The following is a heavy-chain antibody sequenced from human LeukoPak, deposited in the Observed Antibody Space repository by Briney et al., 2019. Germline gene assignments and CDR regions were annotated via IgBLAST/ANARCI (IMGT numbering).Heavy chain of an antibody. V-gene: IGHV3-30*18. Sequence: GGSLRLSCAASGFTFSSYGMHWVRQAPGKGLEWVAVISYDGSNKYYADSVKGRFTISRDNSKNTLYLQMNSLRAEDTAVYYCAKVKIPDYYYGMDVWGQGTTATVSS. CDR2: ISYDGSNK. CDR3: AKVKIPDYYYGMDV. CDR1: GFTFSSYG. J-gene: IGHJ6*02.